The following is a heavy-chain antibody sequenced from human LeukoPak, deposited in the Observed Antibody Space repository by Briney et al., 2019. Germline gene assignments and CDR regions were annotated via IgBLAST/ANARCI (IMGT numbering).Heavy chain of an antibody. CDR3: ARGLWELWPPDV. D-gene: IGHD1-26*01. CDR1: GDSISSYF. CDR2: MYYNGSS. J-gene: IGHJ6*04. Sequence: SETLSLTCTVSGDSISSYFWNWIRQPPGKGLEWIGYMYYNGSSNYNPSLKSRVTISVETSKSQFSLRMSSVSAADTAIYYCARGLWELWPPDVWGKGTTVTVSA. V-gene: IGHV4-59*01.